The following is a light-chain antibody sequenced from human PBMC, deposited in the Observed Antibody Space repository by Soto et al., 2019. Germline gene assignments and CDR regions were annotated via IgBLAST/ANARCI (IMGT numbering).Light chain of an antibody. Sequence: DTVMTQSPDSLAVSLGERAAINCRSSRSVLYSSNNKNYLAWYQQKPGQPPKLLIYWASTRESGVPDRFSGSGSGTDFTLTISSLQAEDVAVYHCLQYLHTPRTFGQGTKGDIK. CDR2: WAS. J-gene: IGKJ1*01. CDR3: LQYLHTPRT. CDR1: RSVLYSSNNKNY. V-gene: IGKV4-1*01.